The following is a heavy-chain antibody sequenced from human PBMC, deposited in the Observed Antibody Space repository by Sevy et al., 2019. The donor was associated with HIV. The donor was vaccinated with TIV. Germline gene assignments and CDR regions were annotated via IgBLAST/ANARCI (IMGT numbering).Heavy chain of an antibody. J-gene: IGHJ1*01. CDR3: ARDRVAAIEYFDH. CDR2: ISSSNSYI. D-gene: IGHD6-19*01. V-gene: IGHV3-21*01. CDR1: GFTFSSYY. Sequence: GGSLRLSCAASGFTFSSYYMNWVRQAPGKGLEWVSCISSSNSYIYYADSVKGRFTISRDNAKNSLYLQMNSLRAEDAAVYYCARDRVAAIEYFDHWGQGTLVTVSS.